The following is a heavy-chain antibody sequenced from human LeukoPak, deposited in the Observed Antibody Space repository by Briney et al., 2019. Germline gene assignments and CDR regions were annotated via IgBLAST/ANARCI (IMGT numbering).Heavy chain of an antibody. CDR2: IYYSGST. D-gene: IGHD3-10*01. CDR1: GDSITSNSYY. CDR3: TRHTDTAGYYYASGTFSIFDY. V-gene: IGHV4-39*01. Sequence: SETLSLTCALSGDSITSNSYYWCWIRQPPGKRLEWIGSIYYSGSTYYNPSLKSRVTISVDTSKNQYSLQLSSVTAADTAVFYCTRHTDTAGYYYASGTFSIFDYWGQGTLVTVSS. J-gene: IGHJ4*02.